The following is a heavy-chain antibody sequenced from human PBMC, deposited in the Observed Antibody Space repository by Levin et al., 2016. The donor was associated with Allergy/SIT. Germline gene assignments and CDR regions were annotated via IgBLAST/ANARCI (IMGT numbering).Heavy chain of an antibody. CDR2: IIPIFGTA. Sequence: WVRQAPGQGLEWMGGIIPIFGTANYAQKFQGRVTITADESTSTAYMELSSLRSEDTAVYYCASPDGLAYWGQGTLVTVSS. CDR3: ASPDGLAY. J-gene: IGHJ4*02. V-gene: IGHV1-69*01. D-gene: IGHD5-24*01.